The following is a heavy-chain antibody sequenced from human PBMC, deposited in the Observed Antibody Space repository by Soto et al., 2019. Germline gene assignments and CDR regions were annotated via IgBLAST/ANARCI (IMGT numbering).Heavy chain of an antibody. V-gene: IGHV1-58*01. D-gene: IGHD3-22*01. J-gene: IGHJ4*02. CDR2: IVVGSGNT. CDR3: AAVAYYDSSGYYSPPDY. Sequence: SVKVSCKAFGFTFTSSAVRWVRQARGQRLEWIGWIVVGSGNTNYAQKFQERVTITRDMSTSTAYMELSSLRSEDTAVYYCAAVAYYDSSGYYSPPDYWGQGTLVTVSS. CDR1: GFTFTSSA.